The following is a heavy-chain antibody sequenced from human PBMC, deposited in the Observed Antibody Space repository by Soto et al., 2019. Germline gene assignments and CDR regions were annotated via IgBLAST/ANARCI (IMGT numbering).Heavy chain of an antibody. CDR2: IIPIFGTA. CDR1: GGTFSSYA. V-gene: IGHV1-69*13. Sequence: SVKVSCKASGGTFSSYAISWVRQAPGQGLEWMGGIIPIFGTANYAQKFQGRVTITADASTSTVYMEVRSLRSDDTAVYYCARDQSFDRNYYYGIDGWGQGTTVTVSS. J-gene: IGHJ6*02. CDR3: ARDQSFDRNYYYGIDG.